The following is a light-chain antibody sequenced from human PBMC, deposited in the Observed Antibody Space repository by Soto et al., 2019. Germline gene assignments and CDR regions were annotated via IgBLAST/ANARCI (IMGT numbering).Light chain of an antibody. CDR1: KLGDKY. J-gene: IGLJ2*01. V-gene: IGLV3-1*01. CDR2: QDR. CDR3: QAWDSSSVV. Sequence: SYELTQPPSVSVSPGQTATITCSGDKLGDKYASWYQQKPGQSPLLVIYQDRQRPSGIPERFSAFNSGNTATLTISGTQTMDEADNYCQAWDSSSVVFGGGTKLTVL.